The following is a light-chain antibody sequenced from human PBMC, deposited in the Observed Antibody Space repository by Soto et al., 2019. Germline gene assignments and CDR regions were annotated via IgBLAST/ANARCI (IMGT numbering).Light chain of an antibody. Sequence: EIVMTQSPATLSVSPGERATLSCRASQSVSSNLAWYQQKTGQAPRLLIYGASTRATGIPARFSGSGSGTEVTLTISSMQSEDVAVYYCQQYNNWPYTFGQGTKLEIK. CDR1: QSVSSN. CDR3: QQYNNWPYT. J-gene: IGKJ2*01. CDR2: GAS. V-gene: IGKV3-15*01.